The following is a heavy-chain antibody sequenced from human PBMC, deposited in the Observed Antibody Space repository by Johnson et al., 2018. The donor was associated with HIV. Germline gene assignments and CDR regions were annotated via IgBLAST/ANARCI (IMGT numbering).Heavy chain of an antibody. CDR1: GFTFSAYG. V-gene: IGHV3-30*03. D-gene: IGHD1-26*01. CDR2: IRYDGSNK. CDR3: ARDLARRGGAALDI. J-gene: IGHJ3*02. Sequence: QVQLVESGGGVVQPGRSLRLSCAASGFTFSAYGIHWVRQAPGKGLEWVAFIRYDGSNKYYVASVKGRFTISRDNFKNTLYLQMNSLRPEDTAVYYCARDLARRGGAALDIWGQGTMVTVSS.